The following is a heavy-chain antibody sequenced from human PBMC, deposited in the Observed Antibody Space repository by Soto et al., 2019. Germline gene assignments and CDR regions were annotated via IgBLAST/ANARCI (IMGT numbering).Heavy chain of an antibody. D-gene: IGHD6-13*01. CDR1: GFTFINYA. CDR3: AKPSGLATAGSAFDY. Sequence: GGSLRLSCAASGFTFINYAMSWVRQAPGKGLEWVSKISGSGRSTYYADSVKGPFTISRDNSKNTLYLQMNSLRAEDTAVYYCAKPSGLATAGSAFDYWGQGTLVTVSS. CDR2: ISGSGRST. V-gene: IGHV3-23*01. J-gene: IGHJ4*02.